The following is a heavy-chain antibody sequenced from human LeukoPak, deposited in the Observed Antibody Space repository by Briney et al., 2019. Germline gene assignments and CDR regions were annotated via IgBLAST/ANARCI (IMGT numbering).Heavy chain of an antibody. CDR3: ARDLAGDYSSSWYYFDY. J-gene: IGHJ4*02. Sequence: SETLSLTCTVSGGSISSYYWSWIRQPAGKGLEWIGRIYTSGSTNYNPSLKSRVTMSVDTPKNQFPLKLSSVTAADTAVYYCARDLAGDYSSSWYYFDYWGQGTLVTVSS. D-gene: IGHD6-13*01. V-gene: IGHV4-4*07. CDR2: IYTSGST. CDR1: GGSISSYY.